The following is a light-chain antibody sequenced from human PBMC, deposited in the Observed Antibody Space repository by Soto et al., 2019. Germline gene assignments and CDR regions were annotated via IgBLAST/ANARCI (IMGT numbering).Light chain of an antibody. V-gene: IGLV2-14*01. Sequence: QSALTQPRSVSGSPGQSITISCTGTSSDFGGFNHVSWYQHHPGKAPKLIIYEVTYRPSGVSNRFSGSKSGYTASLTISGLQAEDEADYYCNSQTSSGIRVFGTGTKLTVL. CDR3: NSQTSSGIRV. CDR1: SSDFGGFNH. J-gene: IGLJ1*01. CDR2: EVT.